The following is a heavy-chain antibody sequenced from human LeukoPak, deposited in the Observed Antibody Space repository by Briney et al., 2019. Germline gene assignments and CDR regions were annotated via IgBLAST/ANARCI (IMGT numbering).Heavy chain of an antibody. Sequence: ASVKVSCKASGYTFTSYAMNWVRQAPGRGLEWVGWINTNTGNPTYAQGFTGRFVFSLDTSVSTAYLQISSLKAEDTAVYYCARVPYYYGMDVWGQGTTVTVSS. D-gene: IGHD1-1*01. CDR3: ARVPYYYGMDV. CDR2: INTNTGNP. V-gene: IGHV7-4-1*02. J-gene: IGHJ6*02. CDR1: GYTFTSYA.